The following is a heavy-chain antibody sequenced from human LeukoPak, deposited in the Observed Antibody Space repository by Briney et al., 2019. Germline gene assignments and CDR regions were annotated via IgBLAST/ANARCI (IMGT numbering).Heavy chain of an antibody. D-gene: IGHD3-9*01. CDR1: GGSISSSSYY. J-gene: IGHJ4*02. V-gene: IGHV4-39*01. Sequence: PSETLSLTCTVSGGSISSSSYYWGWIRQPPGKGLEWIGSIYYSGSTYYNPSLKSRVTTSVDTSKNQFSLKLSSVTAADTAVYYCARLTRYFDWLFPYYFDYWGQGTLVTVSS. CDR3: ARLTRYFDWLFPYYFDY. CDR2: IYYSGST.